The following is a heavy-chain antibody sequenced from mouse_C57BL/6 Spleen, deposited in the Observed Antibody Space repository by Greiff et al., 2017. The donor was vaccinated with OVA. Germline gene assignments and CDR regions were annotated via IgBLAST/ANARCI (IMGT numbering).Heavy chain of an antibody. J-gene: IGHJ3*01. CDR3: ARFYYYGSPAWFAY. CDR2: IRNKANGYTT. Sequence: EVQLVESGGGLVQPGGSLSLSCAASGFTFTDYYMSWVRQPPGKALEWLGFIRNKANGYTTEYSASVKGRFTISRDNSQSILYLQMNALRAEDSATYYCARFYYYGSPAWFAYWGQGTLVTVSA. CDR1: GFTFTDYY. V-gene: IGHV7-3*01. D-gene: IGHD1-1*01.